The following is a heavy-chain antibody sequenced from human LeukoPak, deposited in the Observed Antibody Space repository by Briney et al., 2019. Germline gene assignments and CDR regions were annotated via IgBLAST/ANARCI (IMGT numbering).Heavy chain of an antibody. Sequence: GGSLRLSCAAYGFTFSSYSMNWVRQAPGKGLEWVSSISSSSSYIYYADSVKGRFTISRDNAKNSLYLQMNSLRAEDTAVYYCARQAIEYSYGANWFDPWGQGTLVTVSS. V-gene: IGHV3-21*01. J-gene: IGHJ5*02. D-gene: IGHD5-18*01. CDR1: GFTFSSYS. CDR2: ISSSSSYI. CDR3: ARQAIEYSYGANWFDP.